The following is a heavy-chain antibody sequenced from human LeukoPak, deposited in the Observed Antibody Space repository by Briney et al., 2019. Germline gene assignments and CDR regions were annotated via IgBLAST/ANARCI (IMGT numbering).Heavy chain of an antibody. J-gene: IGHJ4*02. Sequence: GGSLRLSCAASGFSFSGYGMNWVRQAPGKGLEWVTFIRYDGSTKSYADSVKGRFTIARDNSKNTLYLQMNSLRAEDTAVYFCAKDYNNGFDYWGQGALVTVSS. CDR1: GFSFSGYG. CDR2: IRYDGSTK. CDR3: AKDYNNGFDY. V-gene: IGHV3-30*02. D-gene: IGHD1-14*01.